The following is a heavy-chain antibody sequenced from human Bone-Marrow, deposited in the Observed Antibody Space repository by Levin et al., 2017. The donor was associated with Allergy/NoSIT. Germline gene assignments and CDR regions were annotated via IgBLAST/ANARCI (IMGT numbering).Heavy chain of an antibody. CDR1: GFTFISFG. V-gene: IGHV3-30*18. CDR3: AKGTWGTDFDY. D-gene: IGHD1-14*01. CDR2: ISYDGNNK. J-gene: IGHJ4*02. Sequence: GESLKISCAASGFTFISFGMHWVRQAPGKGLEWVAVISYDGNNKYYADSVKGRFTISRDNSKNTLYLQMNSLKTEDTAVYYCAKGTWGTDFDYWGQGTLVTVSS.